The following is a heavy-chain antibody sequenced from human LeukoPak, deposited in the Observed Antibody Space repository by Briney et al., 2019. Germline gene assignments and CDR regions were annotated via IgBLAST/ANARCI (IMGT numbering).Heavy chain of an antibody. CDR2: ISAYNGNT. CDR3: ARGGGEWELLFLDFDY. D-gene: IGHD1-26*01. CDR1: GYTFTSYG. Sequence: GASVKGSCKASGYTFTSYGISWVRQAPGQGLEWMGWISAYNGNTNYAQKLQGRVTMTTDTSTSTAYMELRSLRSDDTAVYYCARGGGEWELLFLDFDYWGQGTLVTVSS. J-gene: IGHJ4*02. V-gene: IGHV1-18*01.